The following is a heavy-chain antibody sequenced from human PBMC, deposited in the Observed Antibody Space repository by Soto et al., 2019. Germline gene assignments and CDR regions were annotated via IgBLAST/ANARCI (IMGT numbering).Heavy chain of an antibody. CDR3: AKMEGMDPWAYSFDY. CDR1: GFTFSDFA. D-gene: IGHD2-2*03. CDR2: IYGGGNGP. V-gene: IGHV3-23*01. Sequence: EVQFLESGGGLVQPGGSLRLSCAATGFTFSDFAMSWVRQAPGKGLEWVSRIYGGGNGPHYADSVKGRVTISRDNSKNTLYQQMNSLRAEDTAVYYCAKMEGMDPWAYSFDYWGQGTLVTVSS. J-gene: IGHJ4*02.